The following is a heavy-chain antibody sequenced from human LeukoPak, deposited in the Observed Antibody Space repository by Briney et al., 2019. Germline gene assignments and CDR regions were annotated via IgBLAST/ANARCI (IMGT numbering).Heavy chain of an antibody. Sequence: SETLSLTCTVSGGSFSSYYWSWIRQPPGKGLEWIGYIYYSGSTNYNPSLKSRVTISVDTSKNQFSLKLSSVTAADTAVYYCARWAQYYDSSGYYSYYYYYYMDVWGKGTTVTVSS. V-gene: IGHV4-59*01. CDR2: IYYSGST. D-gene: IGHD3-22*01. CDR3: ARWAQYYDSSGYYSYYYYYYMDV. CDR1: GGSFSSYY. J-gene: IGHJ6*03.